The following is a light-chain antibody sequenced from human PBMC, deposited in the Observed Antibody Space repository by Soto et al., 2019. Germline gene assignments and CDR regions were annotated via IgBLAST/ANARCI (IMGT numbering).Light chain of an antibody. V-gene: IGLV2-23*02. CDR1: SSDIGSYNL. CDR2: EVS. J-gene: IGLJ2*01. CDR3: CSYAGSSIVI. Sequence: QSALTQPASVSGSPGQSITISCTGASSDIGSYNLVSWYQQHPGKAPKLMIYEVSKRPSGVSNRFSGSKSGNTASLTISGLQAEDEADYYCCSYAGSSIVIFDGGTKVTVL.